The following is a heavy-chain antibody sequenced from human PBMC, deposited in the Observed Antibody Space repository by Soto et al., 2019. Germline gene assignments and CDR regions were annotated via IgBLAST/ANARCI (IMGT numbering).Heavy chain of an antibody. Sequence: QVQLVQSGAEVKKPGASVKVSCKASGYTFTSYGISWVRQAPGQGLEWMGWISAYNGNTNYAQKLQGRVTMTTDTSTSTAYMELRSLRSDDTAVYYYARDLALVVPAANNWFDPWGQGTLVTVSS. J-gene: IGHJ5*02. V-gene: IGHV1-18*01. D-gene: IGHD2-2*01. CDR3: ARDLALVVPAANNWFDP. CDR2: ISAYNGNT. CDR1: GYTFTSYG.